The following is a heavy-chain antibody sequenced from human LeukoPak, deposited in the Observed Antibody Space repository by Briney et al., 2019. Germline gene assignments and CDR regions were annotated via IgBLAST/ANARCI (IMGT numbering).Heavy chain of an antibody. Sequence: SVKVSCKASGGTFSSYAISWVRQAPGQGLEWMGRIIPILGIANYAQKLQGRVTMTTDTSTSTAYMELRSLRSDDTAVYYCARDRVTTYGGYYYYYGMDVWGQGTTVTVSS. J-gene: IGHJ6*02. D-gene: IGHD4-17*01. CDR1: GGTFSSYA. CDR3: ARDRVTTYGGYYYYYGMDV. V-gene: IGHV1-69*04. CDR2: IIPILGIA.